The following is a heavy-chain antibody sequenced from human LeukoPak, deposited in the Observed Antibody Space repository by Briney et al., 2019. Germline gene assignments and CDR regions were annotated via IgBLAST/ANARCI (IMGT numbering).Heavy chain of an antibody. CDR2: IYYSGST. J-gene: IGHJ4*02. Sequence: SETLSLTCTVSGGSLSSDYWNWIRQPPGKGLEWIGYIYYSGSTNYNPSLKSRVTILVDKSKNQFSLKLSSVTAADTAVYYCASAEPRGIIWYPYWGQGTLVTVSS. CDR1: GGSLSSDY. D-gene: IGHD6-13*01. CDR3: ASAEPRGIIWYPY. V-gene: IGHV4-59*12.